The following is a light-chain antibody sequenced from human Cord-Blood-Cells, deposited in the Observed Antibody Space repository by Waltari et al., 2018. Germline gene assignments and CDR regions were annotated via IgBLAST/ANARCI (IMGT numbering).Light chain of an antibody. CDR2: EVS. V-gene: IGLV2-14*01. CDR1: SSDVGGYNY. CDR3: SSYTISSTVV. Sequence: QSALTQPASVSGSPGQSITISCTGTSSDVGGYNYVSWYQQHPGKAPKLMIYEVSNRPSGVSNRFSGSKSGNPASLTISGLQAEDEADYYCSSYTISSTVVFGGGTKLTVL. J-gene: IGLJ2*01.